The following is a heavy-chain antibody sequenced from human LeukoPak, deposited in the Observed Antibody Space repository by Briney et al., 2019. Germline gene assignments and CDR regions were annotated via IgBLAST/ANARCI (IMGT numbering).Heavy chain of an antibody. V-gene: IGHV3-48*03. CDR1: GFTFSSYE. D-gene: IGHD4-17*01. J-gene: IGHJ4*02. Sequence: GGSLRLSCAASGFTFSSYEMDWVRQAPGKGLEWVSYISSSGSTIYYADSVKGRFTISRDNAKNSLYLRMNSLRAEDTAVYYCARDTPYGDYYFDYWGQGTLVTVSS. CDR3: ARDTPYGDYYFDY. CDR2: ISSSGSTI.